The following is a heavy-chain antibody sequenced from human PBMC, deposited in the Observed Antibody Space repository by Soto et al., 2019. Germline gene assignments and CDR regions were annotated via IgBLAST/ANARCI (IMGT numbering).Heavy chain of an antibody. Sequence: EVQLLESGGGLAQPGGSLRLSCAASGFTFSSYARSWVRQAPGKGREWVSAISGSGGSTYYADSVKGRFTISRDNPKSTLYRQMNSLKAEDTAVYYCAKVVDIVVPRYWGQGTMVTVSS. CDR2: ISGSGGST. D-gene: IGHD2-15*01. V-gene: IGHV3-23*01. CDR3: AKVVDIVVPRY. CDR1: GFTFSSYA. J-gene: IGHJ4*02.